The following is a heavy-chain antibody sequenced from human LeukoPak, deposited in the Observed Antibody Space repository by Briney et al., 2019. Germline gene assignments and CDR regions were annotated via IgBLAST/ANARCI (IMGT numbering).Heavy chain of an antibody. CDR1: GYIFTSYG. CDR3: ARVGDRAAAGTGWFDP. Sequence: ASVKVSCKASGYIFTSYGISWVRQAPGQGLEWMGWISAYNGNTNYAQKLQGRVTMTTDTSTSTAYMELRSLRSDDTAVYYCARVGDRAAAGTGWFDPWGQGTLVTVSS. J-gene: IGHJ5*02. D-gene: IGHD6-13*01. CDR2: ISAYNGNT. V-gene: IGHV1-18*01.